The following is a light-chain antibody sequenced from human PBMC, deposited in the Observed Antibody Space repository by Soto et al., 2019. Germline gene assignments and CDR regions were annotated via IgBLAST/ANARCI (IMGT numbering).Light chain of an antibody. CDR3: QQYNTWPPYT. Sequence: EIAMTQSPATLSVSPGERATLSCRASQSVSSNFAWYQQKPGQAPRLLIYGASTRATGIPARFSGSGSGTEFTLTISSLQSEDFAVYYCQQYNTWPPYTFGQGTKLEIK. J-gene: IGKJ2*01. CDR2: GAS. V-gene: IGKV3-15*01. CDR1: QSVSSN.